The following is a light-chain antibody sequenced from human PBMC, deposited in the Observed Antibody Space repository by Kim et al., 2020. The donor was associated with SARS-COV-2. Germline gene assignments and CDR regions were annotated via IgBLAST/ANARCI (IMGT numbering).Light chain of an antibody. CDR3: QTWDTGIVF. J-gene: IGLJ2*01. CDR2: LNSDGSH. CDR1: SGHSSYA. V-gene: IGLV4-69*01. Sequence: QLVLTQSPSASASLGASVKLTCTLSSGHSSYAVTWHQQQPEKGPRYLLKLNSDGSHSKGDGIPDRFSGSSSGAERYLSISSLQSEDEADYYCQTWDTGIVFFGGGTQLTVL.